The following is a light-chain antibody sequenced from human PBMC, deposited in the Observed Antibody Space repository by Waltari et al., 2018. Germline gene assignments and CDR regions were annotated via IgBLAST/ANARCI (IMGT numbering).Light chain of an antibody. J-gene: IGKJ2*01. V-gene: IGKV2-28*01. CDR2: LGS. CDR1: QGLLLSIGYNY. Sequence: DIVMTQSPFSLPVTLGGPPPISCRSSQGLLLSIGYNYLDWYLQKPGQSPQLLIYLGSNRASGVPDRFSGSGSGTDFTLKISRVEAEDVGVYYCMQALQTPRYTFGQGTKLEIK. CDR3: MQALQTPRYT.